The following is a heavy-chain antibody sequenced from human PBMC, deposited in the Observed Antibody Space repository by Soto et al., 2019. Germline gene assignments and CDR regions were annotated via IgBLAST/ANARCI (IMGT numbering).Heavy chain of an antibody. CDR3: ARSYYDFWSGYSYYYGMDV. J-gene: IGHJ6*02. CDR1: GGSISSYY. D-gene: IGHD3-3*01. Sequence: SETLSLTCTVSGGSISSYYWSWIRQPPGKGLEWIGYIYYSGSTNYNPSLKSRVTISVDTSKNQFSLKLSSVTAADTAVYYCARSYYDFWSGYSYYYGMDVWGQGTTVTVSS. V-gene: IGHV4-59*01. CDR2: IYYSGST.